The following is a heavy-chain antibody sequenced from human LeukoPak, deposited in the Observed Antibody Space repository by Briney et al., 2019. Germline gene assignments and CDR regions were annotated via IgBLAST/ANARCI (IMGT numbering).Heavy chain of an antibody. V-gene: IGHV3-7*01. Sequence: GGSLRLSCAASGFTFSRYWMTWVRQASGKRLEWVANIKPDGGDTYYVDSVKGRFTISKDNAKNSLYLQLNSLRAEDTAVYFCARDPGPTAWGAFYIWGQGTVVSVSS. D-gene: IGHD7-27*01. CDR3: ARDPGPTAWGAFYI. CDR2: IKPDGGDT. J-gene: IGHJ3*02. CDR1: GFTFSRYW.